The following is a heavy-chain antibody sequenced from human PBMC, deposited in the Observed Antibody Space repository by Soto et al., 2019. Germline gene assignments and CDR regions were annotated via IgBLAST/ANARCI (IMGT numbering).Heavy chain of an antibody. CDR2: IKSQASGGTI. J-gene: IGHJ6*02. D-gene: IGHD2-21*01. V-gene: IGHV3-15*07. CDR1: GITFIYAW. Sequence: PGGSLRLSCAASGITFIYAWMDWVRQAPGKRLEWVGRIKSQASGGTIDYDAPVKGRFTISRDDSKNTVYLQMDSLKTEDTAVSSCACGDCRFQDPYRDYAMDVWGQGTTVTVSS. CDR3: ACGDCRFQDPYRDYAMDV.